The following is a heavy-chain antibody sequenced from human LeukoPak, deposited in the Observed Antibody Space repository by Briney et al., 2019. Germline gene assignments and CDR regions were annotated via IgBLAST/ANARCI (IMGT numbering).Heavy chain of an antibody. CDR3: ARAADYYDSSGQYYMDV. CDR1: RFTFSIYA. Sequence: GGSLRLSCAASRFTFSIYAMHWVRQAPGKGLEWVAVISYTGMYEYYADSVKGRLTISRDNSKNTLYLQMNSLRVDDTAVYYCARAADYYDSSGQYYMDVWGKGTTVTVSS. D-gene: IGHD3-22*01. CDR2: ISYTGMYE. J-gene: IGHJ6*03. V-gene: IGHV3-30*04.